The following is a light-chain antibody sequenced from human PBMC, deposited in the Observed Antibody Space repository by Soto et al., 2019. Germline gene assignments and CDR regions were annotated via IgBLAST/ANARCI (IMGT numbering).Light chain of an antibody. CDR2: EVN. CDR1: SSDVGSYNL. CDR3: YSYASNTLFYF. J-gene: IGLJ1*01. V-gene: IGLV2-23*02. Sequence: QSALTQPAPVSGSPGQSITISCTGTSSDVGSYNLVSWYQQHPDKAPKLMIYEVNKRPSGVSDRFPGSKSGNTASLTISGLPAEDEADYFFYSYASNTLFYFLGTGTKVTVL.